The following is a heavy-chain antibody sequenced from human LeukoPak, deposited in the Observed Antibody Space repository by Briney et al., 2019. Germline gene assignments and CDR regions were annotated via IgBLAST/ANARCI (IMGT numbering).Heavy chain of an antibody. CDR1: GYTFTGYY. V-gene: IGHV1-2*06. CDR3: ARGPSMVRGVMNY. D-gene: IGHD3-10*01. J-gene: IGHJ4*02. Sequence: ASVKVSCKASGYTFTGYYMHWVRQAPGQGLEWMGRINPNSGGTNYAQKFRGRVTMTRDTSISTAYMELSRLRSDDTAVYYCARGPSMVRGVMNYWGQGTLVTVSS. CDR2: INPNSGGT.